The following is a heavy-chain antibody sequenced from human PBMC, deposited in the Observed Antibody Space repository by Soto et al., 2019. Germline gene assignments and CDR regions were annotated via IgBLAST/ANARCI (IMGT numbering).Heavy chain of an antibody. J-gene: IGHJ4*02. CDR2: MNPNSGNT. CDR1: GCTFTSYD. Sequence: QVQLVQSGAEVKKPGASVKVSCKASGCTFTSYDINWVRQATGQGLEWMGWMNPNSGNTGYAQKFQGRVTMTRNTSISTAYMELSSLRFEDTAVYYCARELSSSWRFDYWGQGTLVTVSS. V-gene: IGHV1-8*01. D-gene: IGHD6-13*01. CDR3: ARELSSSWRFDY.